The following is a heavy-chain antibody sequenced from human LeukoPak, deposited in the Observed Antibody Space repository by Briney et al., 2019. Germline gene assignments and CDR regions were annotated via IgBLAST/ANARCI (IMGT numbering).Heavy chain of an antibody. CDR3: ARGVMAAAGTYFDS. J-gene: IGHJ4*02. D-gene: IGHD6-13*01. Sequence: SETLSLTCNVSGGFVSSHFWTWIRQPPGKGLEWIGYLYHGGSTNYSPSLRSRVTISVDMSKNQFSLKLNSVPAADTAIYYCARGVMAAAGTYFDSWGQGTLVTVSS. CDR1: GGFVSSHF. V-gene: IGHV4-59*02. CDR2: LYHGGST.